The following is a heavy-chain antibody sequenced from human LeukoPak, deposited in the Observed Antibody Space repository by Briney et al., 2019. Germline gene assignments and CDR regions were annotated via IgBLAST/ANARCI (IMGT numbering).Heavy chain of an antibody. CDR2: INGRGDDT. CDR3: AKGHRSSSSFFDS. D-gene: IGHD6-19*01. J-gene: IGHJ4*02. V-gene: IGHV3-23*01. Sequence: GGSLRLSCAAFSGFAMSWVRQAPGKGRDWVSAINGRGDDTYYPDSVKGRFTISRDNSNNTLYLQMNSLRAEDTAVYYCAKGHRSSSSFFDSWGQGILVTVSS. CDR1: SGFA.